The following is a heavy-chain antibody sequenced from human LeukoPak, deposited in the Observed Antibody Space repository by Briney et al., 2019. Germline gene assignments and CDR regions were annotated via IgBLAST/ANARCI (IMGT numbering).Heavy chain of an antibody. J-gene: IGHJ4*02. CDR3: ARGAHPAGHDY. CDR1: GGSISRYY. D-gene: IGHD3-10*01. V-gene: IGHV4-59*01. CDR2: IYYSGST. Sequence: PSETLSLTCTVSGGSISRYYWSWIRQPPGKGLEWIGYIYYSGSTNYNPSLKSRVTISVDTSKNQFSLKLSSVTAADTAVYYCARGAHPAGHDYWGQGTLVTVSS.